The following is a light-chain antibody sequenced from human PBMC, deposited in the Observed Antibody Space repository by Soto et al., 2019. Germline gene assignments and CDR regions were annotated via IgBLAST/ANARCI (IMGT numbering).Light chain of an antibody. CDR3: QQRSNWPPYT. CDR1: QSVVTN. V-gene: IGKV3-15*01. J-gene: IGKJ2*01. CDR2: GAS. Sequence: EKVMTQSPATLSVSPGERVTLSCRASQSVVTNLAWYQQKPGQAPRLLISGASTRATGIPDRFIGSGSGTEFTLTITSLEPEDFAVYYCQQRSNWPPYTFGQGTKLEIK.